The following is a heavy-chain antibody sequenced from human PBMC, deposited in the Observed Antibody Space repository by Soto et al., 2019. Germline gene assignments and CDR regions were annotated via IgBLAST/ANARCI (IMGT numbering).Heavy chain of an antibody. D-gene: IGHD2-8*01. CDR2: MNHNSGHT. Sequence: ASVNVSCKASGYTFTSYDVNCVRQATGQGVERMGWMNHNSGHTVYAEKLQGRVTMPRDTSINIAYMELRSLRSDDTAVYYCARDGVLGENYYYYGMAVWGQGNTVTVSS. CDR3: ARDGVLGENYYYYGMAV. CDR1: GYTFTSYD. J-gene: IGHJ6*02. V-gene: IGHV1-8*01.